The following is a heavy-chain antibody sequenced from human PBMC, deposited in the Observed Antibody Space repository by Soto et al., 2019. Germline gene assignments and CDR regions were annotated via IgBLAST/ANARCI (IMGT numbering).Heavy chain of an antibody. Sequence: QVQLVESGGGVVQPGRSLRLSCAASGFTFSIFGMHWVRQAPGKGLEWVAVISYDGSRTYYRDSVKGRFTISRDSSKNTLYLQMNSLRAEDTAVYYGAKSMAVAFPGCDGVDVWGHGTTVTVSS. D-gene: IGHD6-19*01. CDR3: AKSMAVAFPGCDGVDV. CDR2: ISYDGSRT. CDR1: GFTFSIFG. J-gene: IGHJ6*02. V-gene: IGHV3-30*18.